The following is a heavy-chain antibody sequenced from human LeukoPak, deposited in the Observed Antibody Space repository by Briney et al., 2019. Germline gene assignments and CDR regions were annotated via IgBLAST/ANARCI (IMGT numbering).Heavy chain of an antibody. CDR2: INPNSGGT. Sequence: ASVKVSCKASGYTFTGYYMHWVRQAPGQGLEWMGWINPNSGGTNYAQKFQGRVTMTRDTSISTAYMELSRLRSDDTAVYYRARDRGSSWYLGWFDPWGQGTLVTVSS. J-gene: IGHJ5*02. CDR1: GYTFTGYY. V-gene: IGHV1-2*02. D-gene: IGHD6-13*01. CDR3: ARDRGSSWYLGWFDP.